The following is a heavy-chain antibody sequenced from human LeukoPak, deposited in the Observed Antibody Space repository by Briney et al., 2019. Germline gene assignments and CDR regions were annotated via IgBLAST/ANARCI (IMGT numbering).Heavy chain of an antibody. Sequence: GGSLRLSCAASGFTFSSYPLHWVRKAPGKGLEWVTLISYDGSKIYYADSVKGRFSISRDNSKNTLYLQMNSLRAEDTAVYYCARGKYGDIDYWGQGTLVTVSS. CDR2: ISYDGSKI. D-gene: IGHD4-17*01. V-gene: IGHV3-30-3*01. J-gene: IGHJ4*02. CDR3: ARGKYGDIDY. CDR1: GFTFSSYP.